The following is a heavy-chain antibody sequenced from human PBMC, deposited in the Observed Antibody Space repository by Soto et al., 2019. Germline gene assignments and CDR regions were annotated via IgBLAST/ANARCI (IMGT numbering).Heavy chain of an antibody. CDR1: GGTFSSYA. D-gene: IGHD6-19*01. V-gene: IGHV1-69*13. CDR2: IIPIFGTA. CDR3: ARDKSSGWYENYYYYGMDV. J-gene: IGHJ6*02. Sequence: ASVKVSCKASGGTFSSYAISWVRQAPGQGLEWMGGIIPIFGTANYAQKFQGRVTITADESTSTAYMELSSLRSEDTAVYYCARDKSSGWYENYYYYGMDVWGQGTTVTVSS.